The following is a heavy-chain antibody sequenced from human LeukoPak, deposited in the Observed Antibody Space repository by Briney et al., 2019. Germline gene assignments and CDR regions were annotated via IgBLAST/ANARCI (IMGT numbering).Heavy chain of an antibody. Sequence: GASVNVSFKASGYTFTSYDINWVRQATGQGLEWMGWMNPNSGNTGYAQKFQGRVTMTRNTSISTAYMELSSLRSEDTAVYYCARGPDYYDSSGYGYWGQGTLVTVSS. D-gene: IGHD3-22*01. J-gene: IGHJ4*02. CDR3: ARGPDYYDSSGYGY. CDR1: GYTFTSYD. V-gene: IGHV1-8*01. CDR2: MNPNSGNT.